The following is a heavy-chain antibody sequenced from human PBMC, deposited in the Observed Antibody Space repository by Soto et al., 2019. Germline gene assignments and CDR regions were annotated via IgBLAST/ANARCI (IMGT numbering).Heavy chain of an antibody. Sequence: QVQLQQWGAGLLKPSETLSLTCAVYGGSFSGYYWSWIRQPPGKGLEWIGEINHSGSTNYNPSLKSRXXIXVXXSKNQFSLKLSSVTAADTAVYYCARGIQLWIPFDYWGQGTLVTVSS. CDR2: INHSGST. CDR3: ARGIQLWIPFDY. CDR1: GGSFSGYY. J-gene: IGHJ4*02. V-gene: IGHV4-34*01. D-gene: IGHD5-18*01.